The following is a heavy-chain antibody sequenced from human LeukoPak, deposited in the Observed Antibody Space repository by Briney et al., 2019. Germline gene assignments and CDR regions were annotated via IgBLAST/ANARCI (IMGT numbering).Heavy chain of an antibody. J-gene: IGHJ4*02. CDR3: AKYRSTSGYVDS. CDR1: GGSISSNY. CDR2: IYYSGST. D-gene: IGHD3-22*01. V-gene: IGHV4-59*08. Sequence: PSETLSLTCSVSGGSISSNYWSWFRRPPGKGLEWIGYIYYSGSTTYNPSLKSRVTISVDTSKTQFSLKLTSVTAADTAVYYCAKYRSTSGYVDSWGQGTLVTVSS.